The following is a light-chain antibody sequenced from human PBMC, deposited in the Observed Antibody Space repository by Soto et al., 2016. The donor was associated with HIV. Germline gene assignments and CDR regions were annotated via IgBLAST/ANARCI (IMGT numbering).Light chain of an antibody. CDR1: QSISSW. CDR2: EAS. Sequence: DIQMTQSPSTLSASVGDRVSITCRASQSISSWLAWYQQKPGKAPKLLIYEASSLGSGVPSRFSGSGSGTEFTLTISSLQPDDFASYYCQQYNSYSYTFGLGDQAGDQT. V-gene: IGKV1-5*03. J-gene: IGKJ2*01. CDR3: QQYNSYSYT.